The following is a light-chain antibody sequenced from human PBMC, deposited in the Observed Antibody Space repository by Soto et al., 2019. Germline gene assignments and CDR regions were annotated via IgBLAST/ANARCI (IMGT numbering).Light chain of an antibody. J-gene: IGKJ1*01. CDR1: QSVLYSSNNKNY. CDR2: WAS. CDR3: QQYYRPWT. Sequence: DIVMTQSPDSLAVSLGERATINCKSSQSVLYSSNNKNYLAWYQQKPGQPTNLLIYWASTRESGVPDRFSGSGSATDSTLTISSLQDEDVAFYYCQQYYRPWTFGQGTKVEIK. V-gene: IGKV4-1*01.